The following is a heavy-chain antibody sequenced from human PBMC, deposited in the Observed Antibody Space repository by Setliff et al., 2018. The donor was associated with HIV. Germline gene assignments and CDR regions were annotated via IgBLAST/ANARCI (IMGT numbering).Heavy chain of an antibody. CDR3: ARGGVRGYSYGEAFDI. J-gene: IGHJ3*02. Sequence: SVKVSCKSSGGSFNTYAINWVRQAPGQGLEWMGGIISIFDKANYAQKFHGRLTITADDSARTVYMELNSLGSGDTAVYYCARGGVRGYSYGEAFDIWGQGTLVTVSS. D-gene: IGHD5-18*01. V-gene: IGHV1-69*13. CDR1: GGSFNTYA. CDR2: IISIFDKA.